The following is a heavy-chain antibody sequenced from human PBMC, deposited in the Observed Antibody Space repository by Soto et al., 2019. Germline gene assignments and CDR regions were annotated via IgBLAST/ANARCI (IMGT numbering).Heavy chain of an antibody. CDR2: IYYSGST. CDR3: ARLPRTYYYDSSGYYHPAYFDY. D-gene: IGHD3-22*01. Sequence: LSLTCTVSGGSISSSSYYWGWIRQPPGKGLEWIGSIYYSGSTYYNPSLKSRVTISVDTSKNQFSLKLSSVTAADTAVYYCARLPRTYYYDSSGYYHPAYFDYWGQGTLVTVSS. CDR1: GGSISSSSYY. V-gene: IGHV4-39*01. J-gene: IGHJ4*02.